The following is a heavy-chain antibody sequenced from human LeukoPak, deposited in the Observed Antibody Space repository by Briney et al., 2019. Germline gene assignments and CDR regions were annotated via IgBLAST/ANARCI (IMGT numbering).Heavy chain of an antibody. Sequence: SQTLSLTCTVSGGSISSGSYYWRWIRQPAGKGLEWIGRIYTSGSTNYNPSLKSRVTISVDTSKNQSSLKLSSVTAADTAVYYCARGASYDSSGYYYSPSFDYWGQGTLVTVSS. CDR2: IYTSGST. V-gene: IGHV4-61*02. CDR1: GGSISSGSYY. CDR3: ARGASYDSSGYYYSPSFDY. D-gene: IGHD3-22*01. J-gene: IGHJ4*02.